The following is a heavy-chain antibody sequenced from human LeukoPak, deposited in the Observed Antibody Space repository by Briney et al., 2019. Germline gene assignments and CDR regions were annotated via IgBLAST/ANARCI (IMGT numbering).Heavy chain of an antibody. CDR3: ARDGLALDY. V-gene: IGHV3-30*03. D-gene: IGHD6-19*01. CDR2: ISYDGSNK. Sequence: GGSLRLSCSASGFTFSVSYMSWIRQAPGKGLEWVAVISYDGSNKYYADSVKGRFTISRDNSKNTLYLQMNSLRAEDTAVYYCARDGLALDYWGQGTLVTVSS. J-gene: IGHJ4*02. CDR1: GFTFSVSY.